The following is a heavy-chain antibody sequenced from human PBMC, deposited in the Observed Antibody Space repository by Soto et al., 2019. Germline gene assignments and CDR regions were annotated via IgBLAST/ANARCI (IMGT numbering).Heavy chain of an antibody. Sequence: GESLKISCKGSGYSFTSYWIGWVRQMPGKGLEWMGRIDPSDSYTNYSPSFQGHVTISADKSISTAYLQWSSLKASDTAMYYCAIDEQLVQAYYYYGMDVWGQGTTVTVSS. CDR3: AIDEQLVQAYYYYGMDV. V-gene: IGHV5-10-1*01. CDR1: GYSFTSYW. CDR2: IDPSDSYT. D-gene: IGHD6-6*01. J-gene: IGHJ6*02.